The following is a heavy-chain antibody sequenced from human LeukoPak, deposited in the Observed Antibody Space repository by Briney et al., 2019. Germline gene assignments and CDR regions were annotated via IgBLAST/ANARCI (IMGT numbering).Heavy chain of an antibody. CDR3: AKGYSSSWYERYFQH. CDR1: GFTFSSYA. D-gene: IGHD6-13*01. Sequence: GGSLRLSCAASGFTFSSYAMHWVRQAPGKGLEWVAVISYDGSNKYYADSVKGRFTISRDNSKNTLYLQMNSLRAEDTAVYYCAKGYSSSWYERYFQHWGQGTLVTVSS. CDR2: ISYDGSNK. V-gene: IGHV3-30*04. J-gene: IGHJ1*01.